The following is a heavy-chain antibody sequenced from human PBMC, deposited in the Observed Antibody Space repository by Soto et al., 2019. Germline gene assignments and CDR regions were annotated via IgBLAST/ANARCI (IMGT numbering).Heavy chain of an antibody. CDR2: IIPIFGTA. CDR3: ARDYEPYGGSSWYFDY. Sequence: QVQLVQSGAEVKKPGSSVKVSCKASGGTFSSYAISWVRQAPGQGLEWMGGIIPIFGTANYAQKFQGRVTITADESTSTDYMELSSLRSEDTAVYYCARDYEPYGGSSWYFDYWGQGTLVSVSS. CDR1: GGTFSSYA. D-gene: IGHD6-13*01. J-gene: IGHJ4*02. V-gene: IGHV1-69*01.